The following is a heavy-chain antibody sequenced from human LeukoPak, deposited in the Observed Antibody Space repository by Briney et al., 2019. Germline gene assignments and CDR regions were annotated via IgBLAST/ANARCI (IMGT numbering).Heavy chain of an antibody. CDR1: GFTFDDYA. J-gene: IGHJ4*02. CDR2: IKQDGSEK. V-gene: IGHV3-7*03. Sequence: PGRSLRLSCAASGFTFDDYAMHWVRQAPGKGLEWVANIKQDGSEKYYVDSVKGRFTISRDNAKNSLYLQMNSLRAEDTAVYYCARDGSGYWGQGTLVTVSS. CDR3: ARDGSGY.